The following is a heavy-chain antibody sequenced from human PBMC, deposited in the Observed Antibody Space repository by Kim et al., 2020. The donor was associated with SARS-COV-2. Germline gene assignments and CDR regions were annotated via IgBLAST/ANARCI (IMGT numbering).Heavy chain of an antibody. D-gene: IGHD3-10*01. CDR2: IDPSDTYT. V-gene: IGHV5-10-1*01. J-gene: IGHJ6*02. Sequence: GASLKISCKGSGYSFTSYWISWVRQMPGKGLEWMGRIDPSDTYTNYSPSFQGHVTISADKSISTAYLQWSSLKASDTAMYYCARQSIPPERYYGSGSYYNGRIVGGGMDVWGQGTTVTVSS. CDR3: ARQSIPPERYYGSGSYYNGRIVGGGMDV. CDR1: GYSFTSYW.